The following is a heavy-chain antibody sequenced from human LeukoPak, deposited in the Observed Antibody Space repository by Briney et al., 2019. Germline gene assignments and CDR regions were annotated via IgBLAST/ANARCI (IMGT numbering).Heavy chain of an antibody. CDR3: ARGIGVLRYFQVDGMDV. J-gene: IGHJ6*02. Sequence: SVKVSCKASGGTFSSYAVSWVRQAPGQGLEWMGGIIPIFGTANYAQKFQGRVTITADESTSTAYMELSSLRSEDTAVYYCARGIGVLRYFQVDGMDVWGQGTTVTVSS. V-gene: IGHV1-69*01. CDR1: GGTFSSYA. CDR2: IIPIFGTA. D-gene: IGHD3-9*01.